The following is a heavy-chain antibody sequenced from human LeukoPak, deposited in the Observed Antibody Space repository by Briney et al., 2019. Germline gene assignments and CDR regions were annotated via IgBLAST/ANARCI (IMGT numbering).Heavy chain of an antibody. D-gene: IGHD3-22*01. J-gene: IGHJ3*02. CDR1: GGSISSGGYY. Sequence: PSETLSLTCTVSGGSISSGGYYWSWIRQPPGKGLEWIGYIYHSGSTYYNPSLKSRVTISVDRSKNQFSLKLSSVTAADTAVYYCARDKNYYDSSGYRGIWGQGTMVTVSS. CDR3: ARDKNYYDSSGYRGI. CDR2: IYHSGST. V-gene: IGHV4-30-2*01.